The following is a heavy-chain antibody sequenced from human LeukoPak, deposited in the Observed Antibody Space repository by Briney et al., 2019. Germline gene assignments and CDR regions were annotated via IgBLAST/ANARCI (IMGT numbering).Heavy chain of an antibody. J-gene: IGHJ4*02. Sequence: PSETLSLTCTVSGGSISSSSYYWGWIRQPPGKGLEWIGSIYYSGGTCYNPSLKSRVTISVDTSENQFSLKLSSVTAADTAVYYCATAHVEMATINLFDYWGQGTLVTVSS. CDR2: IYYSGGT. D-gene: IGHD5-24*01. CDR1: GGSISSSSYY. CDR3: ATAHVEMATINLFDY. V-gene: IGHV4-39*07.